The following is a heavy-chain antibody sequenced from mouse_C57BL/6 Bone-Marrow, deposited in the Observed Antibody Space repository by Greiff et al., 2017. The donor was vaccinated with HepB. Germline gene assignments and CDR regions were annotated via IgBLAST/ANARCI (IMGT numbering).Heavy chain of an antibody. V-gene: IGHV5-2*03. Sequence: EVKVEESGGGLVQPGESLKLSCESNEYEFPSHDMSWVRKTPEKRLELVAAINSDGGSTYYPDTMERRFIISRDNTKKTLYLQMSSLRSEDTALYYCARQIHDGYWAWFAYWGQGTLVTVSA. CDR3: ARQIHDGYWAWFAY. D-gene: IGHD2-3*01. J-gene: IGHJ3*01. CDR1: EYEFPSHD. CDR2: INSDGGST.